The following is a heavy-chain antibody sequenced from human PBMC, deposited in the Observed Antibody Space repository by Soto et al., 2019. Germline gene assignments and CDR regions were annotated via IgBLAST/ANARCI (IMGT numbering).Heavy chain of an antibody. CDR2: MNPNSGNT. V-gene: IGHV1-8*01. D-gene: IGHD2-2*01. CDR3: ARGRRAAARYSGLGY. J-gene: IGHJ4*02. CDR1: GYTFTSYD. Sequence: ASVKVSCKASGYTFTSYDIDWVRQATGQGLEWMGWMNPNSGNTGYAQKFQGRVTMTRNTSISTAYMELSSLRSEDTAVYYCARGRRAAARYSGLGYWGQGTLVTVSS.